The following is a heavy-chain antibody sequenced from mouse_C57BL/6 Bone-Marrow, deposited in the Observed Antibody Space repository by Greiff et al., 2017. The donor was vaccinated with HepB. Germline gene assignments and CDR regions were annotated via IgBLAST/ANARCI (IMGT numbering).Heavy chain of an antibody. D-gene: IGHD1-1*01. V-gene: IGHV3-6*01. Sequence: EESGPGLVKPSQSLSLTCSVTGYSITSGYYWNWIRQFPGNKLEWMGYISYDGSNNYNPSLKNRISITRDTSKNQFFLKLNSVTTEDTATYYCAREGIYGSSFYFDYWGQGTTLTVSS. CDR2: ISYDGSN. J-gene: IGHJ2*01. CDR1: GYSITSGYY. CDR3: AREGIYGSSFYFDY.